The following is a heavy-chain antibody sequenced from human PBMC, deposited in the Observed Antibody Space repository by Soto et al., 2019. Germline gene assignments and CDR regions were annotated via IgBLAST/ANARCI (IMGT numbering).Heavy chain of an antibody. J-gene: IGHJ4*02. CDR1: GFTFSSYA. V-gene: IGHV3-23*01. Sequence: PGGSLRLSCAASGFTFSSYAMSWVRQAPGKGLEWVSAISGSGGSTYYADSVKGRFTISRDNSKNTLYLQMSSLRAEDTAVYYCAKDPERYCSGGSCSPYYPEFFDYWGQGTLVTVSS. CDR3: AKDPERYCSGGSCSPYYPEFFDY. CDR2: ISGSGGST. D-gene: IGHD2-15*01.